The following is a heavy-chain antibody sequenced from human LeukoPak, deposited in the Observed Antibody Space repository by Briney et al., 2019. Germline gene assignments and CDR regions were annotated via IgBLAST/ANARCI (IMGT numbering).Heavy chain of an antibody. CDR1: GYTFTSYG. J-gene: IGHJ4*02. CDR3: ARDSSTLRITIFGVVGFDY. V-gene: IGHV1-18*01. Sequence: ASVKVSCKASGYTFTSYGISWVRQAPGQGREWVGWISAYNGNTNYVQKVQGRVTMTTDTSTSTAYMELRSLRSDDAAVYYCARDSSTLRITIFGVVGFDYWGQGTLVTVSS. D-gene: IGHD3-3*01. CDR2: ISAYNGNT.